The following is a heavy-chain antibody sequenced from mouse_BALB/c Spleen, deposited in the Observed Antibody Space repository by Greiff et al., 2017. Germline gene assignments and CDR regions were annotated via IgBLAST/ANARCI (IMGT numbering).Heavy chain of an antibody. Sequence: EVQLVESGGGLVKPGGSLKLSCAASGFTFGSYAMSWVRQTPEKRLEWVASISSGGSTYYPDSVKGRFTISRDNARNILYLQMSSLRSEDTAMYYCARCDYDGFYAMDYWGQGTSVTVSS. CDR2: ISSGGST. CDR3: ARCDYDGFYAMDY. V-gene: IGHV5-6-5*01. J-gene: IGHJ4*01. D-gene: IGHD2-4*01. CDR1: GFTFGSYA.